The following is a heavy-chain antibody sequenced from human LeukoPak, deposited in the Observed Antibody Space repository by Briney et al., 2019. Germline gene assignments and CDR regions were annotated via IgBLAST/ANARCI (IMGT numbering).Heavy chain of an antibody. Sequence: GGSLRLSCAASGFTFSNYWMTWVRQAPGKGLEWVANIKQHGSEEYYVDSVKGRFTISRDDAKNSLYPQMNSLRAEDTAVYYCAKDLKAVALLDYWGQGTLVTVSS. CDR3: AKDLKAVALLDY. J-gene: IGHJ4*02. V-gene: IGHV3-7*03. D-gene: IGHD6-19*01. CDR2: IKQHGSEE. CDR1: GFTFSNYW.